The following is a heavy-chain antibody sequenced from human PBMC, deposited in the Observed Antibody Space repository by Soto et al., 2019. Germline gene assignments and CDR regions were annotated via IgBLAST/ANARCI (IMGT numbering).Heavy chain of an antibody. J-gene: IGHJ5*02. Sequence: EVQLVESGGGLVKPGGSLRLSCAASGFTFSSYSMNWVRQAPGKGLEWVSSISSSSTYIYYADSVKGRFTISRDNAKKSLYLQINSLRAEDTALYYCAVIGVVAATHWFEPWGQGTLVTVSS. V-gene: IGHV3-21*01. D-gene: IGHD2-15*01. CDR1: GFTFSSYS. CDR2: ISSSSTYI. CDR3: AVIGVVAATHWFEP.